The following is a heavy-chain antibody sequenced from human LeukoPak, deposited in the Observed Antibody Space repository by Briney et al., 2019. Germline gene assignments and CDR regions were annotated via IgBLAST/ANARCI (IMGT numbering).Heavy chain of an antibody. CDR3: AGLGGYCTNGVCYSTFDI. Sequence: PSETLSLTCTVSGGSISSHYWSWIRQPAGKGLEWIGRIYTSGSTNYNPSLKSRLTMSVDTSKNQFSLKPSSVTAADTAVYYCAGLGGYCTNGVCYSTFDIWGQGTMVTVSS. V-gene: IGHV4-4*07. J-gene: IGHJ3*02. CDR2: IYTSGST. D-gene: IGHD2-8*01. CDR1: GGSISSHY.